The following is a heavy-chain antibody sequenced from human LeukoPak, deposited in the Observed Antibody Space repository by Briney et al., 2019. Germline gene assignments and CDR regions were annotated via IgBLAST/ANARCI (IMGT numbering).Heavy chain of an antibody. Sequence: GGSLRLSCAASGFTFSSYAVSWVRQAPGKGLEWVSAISGSGGSTYYADSVKGRFTISRDNSKNTLYLQMNSLRAEDTAVYYCAKVSGDYYDSGGYYLEAFDIWGQGTMVTVSS. CDR1: GFTFSSYA. D-gene: IGHD3-22*01. J-gene: IGHJ3*02. V-gene: IGHV3-23*01. CDR2: ISGSGGST. CDR3: AKVSGDYYDSGGYYLEAFDI.